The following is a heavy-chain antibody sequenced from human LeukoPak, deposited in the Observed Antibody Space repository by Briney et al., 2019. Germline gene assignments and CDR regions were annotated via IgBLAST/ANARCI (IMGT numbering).Heavy chain of an antibody. CDR3: AKIAAVAASPYYYYGMDV. J-gene: IGHJ6*02. V-gene: IGHV3-23*01. CDR1: GFTFSTYA. D-gene: IGHD6-19*01. Sequence: PGGSLRLSCAASGFTFSTYAMSWVRQAPGKGLEWVSAISGSGGTTYYADSVKGRFTISRDNSKNTLYLQMNSLRAGDTAVYYCAKIAAVAASPYYYYGMDVWDQGTTVTVPS. CDR2: ISGSGGTT.